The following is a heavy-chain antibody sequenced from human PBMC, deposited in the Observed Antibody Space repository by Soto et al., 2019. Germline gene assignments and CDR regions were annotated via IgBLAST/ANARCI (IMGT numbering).Heavy chain of an antibody. CDR2: FDPEDGET. CDR3: ATVVYYYGSGSCGWFDP. CDR1: GYTLTELS. J-gene: IGHJ5*02. D-gene: IGHD3-10*01. V-gene: IGHV1-24*01. Sequence: ASVKVSCKVSGYTLTELSMHWVRQAPGKGLEWMGGFDPEDGETIYAQKFQGRVTMTEDTSTDTAYMELSSLRSEDTAVYYCATVVYYYGSGSCGWFDPWGQGTLVTVSS.